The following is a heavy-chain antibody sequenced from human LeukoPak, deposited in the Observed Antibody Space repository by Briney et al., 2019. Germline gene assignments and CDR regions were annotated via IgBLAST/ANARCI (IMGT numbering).Heavy chain of an antibody. CDR2: IIPVFGMP. CDR1: GGSFSSYD. D-gene: IGHD4-23*01. Sequence: SVKVSCKTSGGSFSSYDISWVRQAPEQWLQWMGGIIPVFGMPNYAQKFQGRLTLTTDESTGTAYMELGGLTSDDTAVYYCARSDAGNSEGGIDYWGQGTLVIVSS. CDR3: ARSDAGNSEGGIDY. V-gene: IGHV1-69*05. J-gene: IGHJ4*02.